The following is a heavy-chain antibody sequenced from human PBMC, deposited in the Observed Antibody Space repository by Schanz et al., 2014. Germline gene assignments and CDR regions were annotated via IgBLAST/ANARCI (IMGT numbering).Heavy chain of an antibody. D-gene: IGHD5-18*01. CDR2: IIPILGIA. V-gene: IGHV1-69*04. Sequence: QVQLVQSGAEVKKPGASVKVSCKASGYTFSSYGITWVRQAPGQGLEWMGRIIPILGIANYAQKFQGRVTITADKSTFTAYMDVSSLRSEDTALYYCTRGGYSYALSAFDIWGQGTMVTVSS. CDR3: TRGGYSYALSAFDI. J-gene: IGHJ3*02. CDR1: GYTFSSYG.